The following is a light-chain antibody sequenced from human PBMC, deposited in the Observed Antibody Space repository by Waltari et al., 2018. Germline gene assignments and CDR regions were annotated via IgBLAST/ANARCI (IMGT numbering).Light chain of an antibody. Sequence: EVVLTQSPVTLSLSAGERASLSCRASESVYKYLAWYQQRPGQPPRLLNYDTSNRAAGVPVRFSGSGYGTDFTLTITSLEAEDFAVYFCQQGSILPLTFGGGTRVEIK. V-gene: IGKV3-11*01. CDR1: ESVYKY. CDR2: DTS. J-gene: IGKJ4*01. CDR3: QQGSILPLT.